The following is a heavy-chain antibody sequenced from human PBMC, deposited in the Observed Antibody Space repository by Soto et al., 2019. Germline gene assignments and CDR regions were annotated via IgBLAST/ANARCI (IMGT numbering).Heavy chain of an antibody. V-gene: IGHV4-31*02. CDR2: IYYSGST. D-gene: IGHD3-3*01. J-gene: IGHJ6*02. Sequence: SETLSLTCTVSGGSISSGGYYWSWIRQHPGKGLEWIGYIYYSGSTYYNPSLKSRVTISVDTSKNQFSLKLSSVTAADKAVYYCARVETYYYYGMDVWGQGTTVTVSS. CDR3: ARVETYYYYGMDV. CDR1: GGSISSGGYY.